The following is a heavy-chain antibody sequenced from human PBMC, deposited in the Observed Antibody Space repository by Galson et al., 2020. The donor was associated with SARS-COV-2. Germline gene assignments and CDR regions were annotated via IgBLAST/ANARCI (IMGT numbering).Heavy chain of an antibody. Sequence: GGPLRLSCAASGFTFGDSGMHWVRQAPGKGLEWVAVVWSDGNNKFYADSVRGRFTISRDNSKNTLNLQMIGLRAEDTAIYYCARGSYYGIDVWGQGTTVTVSS. V-gene: IGHV3-33*01. CDR2: VWSDGNNK. CDR1: GFTFGDSG. J-gene: IGHJ6*02. CDR3: ARGSYYGIDV. D-gene: IGHD2-15*01.